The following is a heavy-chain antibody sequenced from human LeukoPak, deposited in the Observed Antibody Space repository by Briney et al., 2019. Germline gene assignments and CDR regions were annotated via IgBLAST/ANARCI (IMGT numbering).Heavy chain of an antibody. CDR1: GFTFSSYW. V-gene: IGHV3-74*01. CDR3: ARAGYCSGGNRYSSYYDY. CDR2: INGDGSST. J-gene: IGHJ4*02. D-gene: IGHD2-15*01. Sequence: GGSLRLSCAASGFTFSSYWMHWVRQAPGKGLLWVSRINGDGSSTAYADSVKGRFTISRDNAKNTLYLQMNSLRAEDAALYYCARAGYCSGGNRYSSYYDYWGQGTLVTVSS.